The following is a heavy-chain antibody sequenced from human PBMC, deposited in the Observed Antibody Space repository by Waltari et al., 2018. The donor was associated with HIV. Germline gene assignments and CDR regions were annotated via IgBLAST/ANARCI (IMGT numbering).Heavy chain of an antibody. CDR2: IKSKTDGGTT. Sequence: EVQLVESGGGLLKPGGSLRLSWEASGSTFGNAWMSGVRQAPGKGLEWVGRIKSKTDGGTTDYAAPVKGRFTISRDDSKNTLYLQMNSLKTEDTAVYYCTTVSGGSYESWGQGTLVTVSS. CDR1: GSTFGNAW. J-gene: IGHJ4*02. V-gene: IGHV3-15*01. CDR3: TTVSGGSYES. D-gene: IGHD1-26*01.